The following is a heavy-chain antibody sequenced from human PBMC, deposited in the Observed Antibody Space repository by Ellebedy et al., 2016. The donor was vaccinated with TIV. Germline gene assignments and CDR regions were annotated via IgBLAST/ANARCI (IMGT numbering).Heavy chain of an antibody. D-gene: IGHD4-23*01. V-gene: IGHV3-30-3*01. Sequence: GGSLRLXXAASGFTFSSYAMHWVRQAPGKGLEWVAVISNDGSNKYYADSVKGRFTISRDTSKNTLYLQMNSLRAEDTAVYYCASDDYGGKFDYWGQGTLVTVSS. CDR3: ASDDYGGKFDY. CDR2: ISNDGSNK. J-gene: IGHJ4*02. CDR1: GFTFSSYA.